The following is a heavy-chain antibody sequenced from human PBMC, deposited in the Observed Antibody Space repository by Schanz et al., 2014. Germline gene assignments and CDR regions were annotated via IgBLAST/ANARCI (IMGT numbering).Heavy chain of an antibody. V-gene: IGHV3-30*03. CDR2: ISFDGRNT. Sequence: QVQLVESGGDLVQPGGSQRLSCAASGITLSGYGLHWVRQAPGKGLEWVGFISFDGRNTGYAHSVKGRFTISRDNSKNTLYLQMNSLRAEDTAVYYCARDLISSGWYGWGQGTLVTVSS. CDR3: ARDLISSGWYG. D-gene: IGHD6-19*01. CDR1: GITLSGYG. J-gene: IGHJ4*02.